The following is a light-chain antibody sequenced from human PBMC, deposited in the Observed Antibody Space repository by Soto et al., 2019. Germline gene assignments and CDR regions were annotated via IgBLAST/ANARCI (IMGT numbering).Light chain of an antibody. CDR3: QQYGNSRWT. J-gene: IGKJ1*01. CDR1: QSVSSSY. V-gene: IGKV3-20*01. CDR2: GAS. Sequence: EVVLTPSPGTLSLFPGERATLSCRASQSVSSSYLAWYQQKPGQAPRLLIFGASSRATGIPDRFSGSGSGTDFILTISRLEPEDFAVYYCQQYGNSRWTFGQGTKVEIK.